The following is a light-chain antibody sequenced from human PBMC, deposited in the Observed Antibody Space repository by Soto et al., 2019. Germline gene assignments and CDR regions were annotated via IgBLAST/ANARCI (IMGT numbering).Light chain of an antibody. Sequence: EIVLTQSPGTLSLSPGERATLSCRASRSLSSSYVVWYQQKPGQAPRLLIYAASRRATGIPDRFSGSGSATEYTLTISILEPEDFVVYYCQQQGTFGQGTKLEIK. J-gene: IGKJ2*01. V-gene: IGKV3-20*01. CDR2: AAS. CDR3: QQQGT. CDR1: RSLSSSY.